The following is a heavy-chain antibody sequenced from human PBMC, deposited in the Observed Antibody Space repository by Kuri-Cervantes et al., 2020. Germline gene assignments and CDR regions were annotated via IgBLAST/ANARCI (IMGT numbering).Heavy chain of an antibody. CDR2: ISAYNGNT. J-gene: IGHJ4*02. Sequence: ASVKVSCKASGYTFTSYDISWVRQAPGQGLEWMGWISAYNGNTNYAQKLQGRVTMTTGTSTSTAYMELRSLRSDDTAVYYCARDLVGYSYGLNWGQGTLVTDSS. CDR1: GYTFTSYD. V-gene: IGHV1-18*01. D-gene: IGHD5-18*01. CDR3: ARDLVGYSYGLN.